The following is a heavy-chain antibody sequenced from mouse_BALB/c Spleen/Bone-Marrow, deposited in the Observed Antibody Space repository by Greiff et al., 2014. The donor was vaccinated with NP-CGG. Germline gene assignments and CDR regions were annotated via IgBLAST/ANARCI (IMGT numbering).Heavy chain of an antibody. V-gene: IGHV14-3*02. J-gene: IGHJ3*01. CDR1: GFNIKDTY. Sequence: EVQLQQSGAELVKPGASVKLSYTASGFNIKDTYIHWVKQRPEQGLEWIGGIDPANGNTKYDPKFQGKATITADTSSNTAYLQLSSLTSDDTAVYYCARDYGRTAWFAYWGQGTLVTVSA. CDR3: ARDYGRTAWFAY. D-gene: IGHD1-1*01. CDR2: IDPANGNT.